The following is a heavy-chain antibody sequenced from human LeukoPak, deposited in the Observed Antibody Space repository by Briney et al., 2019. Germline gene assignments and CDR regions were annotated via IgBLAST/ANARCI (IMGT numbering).Heavy chain of an antibody. J-gene: IGHJ4*02. CDR1: GDSISGYY. CDR3: AREQVGSYYDY. D-gene: IGHD1-26*01. V-gene: IGHV4-59*01. CDR2: IYYTGDT. Sequence: SDTLSLTCTVSGDSISGYYWSWIRQPPGKGLEWIGFIYYTGDTNHNPTLKSRVTISLDMSKRQFFLNLSSVTAADTAVYYCAREQVGSYYDYWGQGVLVTVPS.